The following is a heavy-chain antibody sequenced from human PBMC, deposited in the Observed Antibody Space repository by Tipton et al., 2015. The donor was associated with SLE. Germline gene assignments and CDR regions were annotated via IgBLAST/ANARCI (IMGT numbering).Heavy chain of an antibody. CDR1: GGSISSYY. J-gene: IGHJ1*01. D-gene: IGHD1-14*01. CDR3: ARGTYDFQH. V-gene: IGHV4-59*01. Sequence: LRLSCTVSGGSISSYYWSWIRRPPGKGLEWIGYIYYSGSTNYNPSLKSRVTISVDTSKNQFSLKLSSVTAADTAVYYCARGTYDFQHWGQGTLVTVSS. CDR2: IYYSGST.